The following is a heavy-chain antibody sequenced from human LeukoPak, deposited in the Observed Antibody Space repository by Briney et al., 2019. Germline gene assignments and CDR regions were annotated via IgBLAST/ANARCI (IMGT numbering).Heavy chain of an antibody. CDR3: ARGLHNWGYAFDI. CDR2: MNPNSGNT. CDR1: GYTFTSYD. Sequence: VASVKVPCKASGYTFTSYDINWVRQATGQGLEWMGWMNPNSGNTGYAQKFQGRVTMTRNTSISTAYMELSSLRSEDTAVYYCARGLHNWGYAFDIWGQGTMVTVSS. J-gene: IGHJ3*02. V-gene: IGHV1-8*01. D-gene: IGHD7-27*01.